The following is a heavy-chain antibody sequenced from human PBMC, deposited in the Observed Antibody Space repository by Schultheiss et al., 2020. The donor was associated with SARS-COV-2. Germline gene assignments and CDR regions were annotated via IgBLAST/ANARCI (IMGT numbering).Heavy chain of an antibody. CDR3: ARVRNYDFWSGYYIDYGMDV. D-gene: IGHD3-3*01. Sequence: ASVKVSCKASGYTFTGYYMHWVRQAPGQGLEWVGWINPNSGGTNYAQKLQGRVTMTTDTSTSTAYMELRSLRSDDTAVYYCARVRNYDFWSGYYIDYGMDVWGQGTTVTVSS. V-gene: IGHV1-2*02. J-gene: IGHJ6*02. CDR1: GYTFTGYY. CDR2: INPNSGGT.